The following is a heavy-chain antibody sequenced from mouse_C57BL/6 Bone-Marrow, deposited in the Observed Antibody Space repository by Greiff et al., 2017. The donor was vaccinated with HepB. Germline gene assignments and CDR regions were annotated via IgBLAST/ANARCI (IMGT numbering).Heavy chain of an antibody. CDR1: GYTFTSYG. CDR2: IYPRSGNT. D-gene: IGHD2-10*01. CDR3: ARASYYGNYVDAMDY. V-gene: IGHV1-81*01. J-gene: IGHJ4*01. Sequence: QVQLQQSGAELARPGASVKLSCKASGYTFTSYGISWVKQRTGQGLEWIGEIYPRSGNTYYNEKFKGKATLTADKSSSTAYMELRSLTSEDSAVYFCARASYYGNYVDAMDYWGQGTSVTVSS.